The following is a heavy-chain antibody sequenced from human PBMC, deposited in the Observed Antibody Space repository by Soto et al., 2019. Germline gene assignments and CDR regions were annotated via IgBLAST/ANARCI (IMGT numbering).Heavy chain of an antibody. CDR3: ARKIDVPTGMLDH. CDR2: IAGKT. D-gene: IGHD1-1*01. Sequence: EVHLLQSGGGLVQPGGSLRLSCATSGFTLSNSVMSWVRQAPGKGLEWVSTIAGKTYYSDSVKGRFTISRDNSQSTLYLQLNSLRAEDTAGYYCARKIDVPTGMLDHWGQGTLVTVSS. V-gene: IGHV3-23*01. J-gene: IGHJ4*02. CDR1: GFTLSNSV.